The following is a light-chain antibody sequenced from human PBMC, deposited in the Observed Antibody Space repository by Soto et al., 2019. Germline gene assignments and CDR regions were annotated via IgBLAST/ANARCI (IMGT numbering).Light chain of an antibody. CDR3: QQYRGPPVT. Sequence: ENVLTQSPGTLSLSPGERAYLSCRASQSITSGQVAWYQQRPGQAPRLVLYDTSRRATGIPDRFSGSGSGTDFTLTINGLEHADCAVYYCQQYRGPPVTFGQGTKLEI. CDR2: DTS. J-gene: IGKJ2*01. CDR1: QSITSGQ. V-gene: IGKV3-20*01.